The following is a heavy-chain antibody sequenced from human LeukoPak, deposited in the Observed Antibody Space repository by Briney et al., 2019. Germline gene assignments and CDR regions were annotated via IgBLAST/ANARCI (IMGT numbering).Heavy chain of an antibody. Sequence: SETLSLTCTVSGSSISSYYWSWIRQPPGEGLNGMGYIYYSGSTNYNPSLKSPVTISVDTSKNQFSLKLSSVTAADTAVYYCARDRSMAARQCYYYGRDVWGQGTTVTVSS. CDR2: IYYSGST. V-gene: IGHV4-59*01. D-gene: IGHD6-6*01. J-gene: IGHJ6*02. CDR3: ARDRSMAARQCYYYGRDV. CDR1: GSSISSYY.